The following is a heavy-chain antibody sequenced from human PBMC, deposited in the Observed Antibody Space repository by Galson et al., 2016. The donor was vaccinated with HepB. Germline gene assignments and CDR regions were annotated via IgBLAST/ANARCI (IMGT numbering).Heavy chain of an antibody. V-gene: IGHV1-3*01. CDR3: ARDTETDFDY. D-gene: IGHD2-21*02. J-gene: IGHJ4*02. CDR2: INPANGNT. CDR1: GYSFTTYS. Sequence: SMKVSCKASGYSFTTYSMHWVRQAPGQRLEWMGWINPANGNTEYSPKFQGRVTFTRDTSASTAYMELNSLRSEDTAVYYCARDTETDFDYWGQGTLVTVSS.